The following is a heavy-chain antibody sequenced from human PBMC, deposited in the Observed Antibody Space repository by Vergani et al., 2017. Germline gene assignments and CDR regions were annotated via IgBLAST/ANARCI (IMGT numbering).Heavy chain of an antibody. CDR2: IIPILGIA. Sequence: QVQLVQSGAEVKKPGSSVKVSCKASGGTFSSYTISWVRQAPGQGLEWMGRIIPILGIANYAQKFQGRVTITADKSTSTAYMELSSLRSEDTAVYYCARDRNLAAAGSYYFDYWGQGTLVTVSS. V-gene: IGHV1-69*08. CDR3: ARDRNLAAAGSYYFDY. CDR1: GGTFSSYT. J-gene: IGHJ4*02. D-gene: IGHD6-13*01.